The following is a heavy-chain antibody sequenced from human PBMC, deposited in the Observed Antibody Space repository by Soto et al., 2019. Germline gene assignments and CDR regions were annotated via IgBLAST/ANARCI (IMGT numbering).Heavy chain of an antibody. CDR1: GGSSGGYY. CDR2: INHSGST. D-gene: IGHD6-13*01. CDR3: ARVSGYSSRWYLRAEYCQH. J-gene: IGHJ1*01. V-gene: IGHV4-34*01. Sequence: SETLSRNCAVYGGSSGGYYWSWIRQPPGKGLEWIGEINHSGSTNYNPSLKSRVTISVDTSKNQFSLKLSSVTAADTAVYYCARVSGYSSRWYLRAEYCQHWGQGTLV.